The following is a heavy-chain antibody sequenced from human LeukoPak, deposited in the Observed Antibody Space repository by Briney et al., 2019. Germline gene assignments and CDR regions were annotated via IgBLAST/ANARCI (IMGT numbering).Heavy chain of an antibody. D-gene: IGHD2-2*01. CDR1: GFTFSSYG. Sequence: GGSLRLSCAASGFTFSSYGIHWVRQAPGKGLEWVAVTSYDGSKKDYADSVKGRFTISRDNSKNTLNLQLNSLRAEDTAVYYCARDARHCTTTICYAFMAFDIWGQGTVVTVSS. CDR3: ARDARHCTTTICYAFMAFDI. J-gene: IGHJ3*02. CDR2: TSYDGSKK. V-gene: IGHV3-30*04.